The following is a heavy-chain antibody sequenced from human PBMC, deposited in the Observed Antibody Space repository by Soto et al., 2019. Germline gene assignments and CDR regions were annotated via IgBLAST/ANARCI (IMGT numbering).Heavy chain of an antibody. CDR2: ISDSGTYT. J-gene: IGHJ4*02. V-gene: IGHV3-11*06. Sequence: QVQLVESGGGLVRPGGSLRLSCRASGFVFSDYYMSWIRQAPGKGLEWLAFISDSGTYTNYADFVKGRYTISRNNDRNSVYLQMDGLRGEDTAVYYCTRDITYFYDITGYPKEWCQGIQVTVPS. CDR3: TRDITYFYDITGYPKE. CDR1: GFVFSDYY. D-gene: IGHD3-22*01.